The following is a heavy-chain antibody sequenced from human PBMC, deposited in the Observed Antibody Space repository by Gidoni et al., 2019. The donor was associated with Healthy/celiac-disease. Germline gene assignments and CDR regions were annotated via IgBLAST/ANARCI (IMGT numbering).Heavy chain of an antibody. CDR2: ISYDGSNK. D-gene: IGHD1-1*01. CDR1: GFTFSSYA. Sequence: QVQLVGSGGGVVQPGRSRRLPCPASGFTFSSYAMHWVRQAPGKGLEWVAVISYDGSNKYYADSVKGRFTISRDNSKNTLYLQMNSLRAEDTAVYYCARDVHNFLDYWGQGTLVTVSS. J-gene: IGHJ4*02. V-gene: IGHV3-30-3*01. CDR3: ARDVHNFLDY.